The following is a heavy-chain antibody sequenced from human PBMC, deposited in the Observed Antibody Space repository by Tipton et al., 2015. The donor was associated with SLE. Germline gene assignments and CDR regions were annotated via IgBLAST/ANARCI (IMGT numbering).Heavy chain of an antibody. D-gene: IGHD1-14*01. CDR2: IYNSGST. CDR3: ARGAKPSFDY. V-gene: IGHV4-59*08. Sequence: TLSLTCSVSGGSITGHYWSWVRQPPGKALEWIGYIYNSGSTLYSPSFNSRVRVSVDTSKNQFSLNLSSVTAADTAVYFCARGAKPSFDYWGQGTLVTVSS. J-gene: IGHJ4*02. CDR1: GGSITGHY.